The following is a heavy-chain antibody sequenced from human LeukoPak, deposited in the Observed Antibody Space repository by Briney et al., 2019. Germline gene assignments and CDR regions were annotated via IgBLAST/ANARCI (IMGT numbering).Heavy chain of an antibody. V-gene: IGHV5-51*01. Sequence: GESLKISCMASGYSFTTYWIGWVRQMPGKGLEWVGIIYPDDSHTTYNPSFQGQVSISVDKSINTAFLQWSSLKASDTAMYFCASTTSGWYQADYWGQGTLVTVSS. J-gene: IGHJ4*02. CDR3: ASTTSGWYQADY. D-gene: IGHD6-19*01. CDR1: GYSFTTYW. CDR2: IYPDDSHT.